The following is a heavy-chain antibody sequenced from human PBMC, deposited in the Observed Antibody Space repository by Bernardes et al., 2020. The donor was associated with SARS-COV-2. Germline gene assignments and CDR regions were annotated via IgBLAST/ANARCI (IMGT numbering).Heavy chain of an antibody. CDR2: ISGSGGST. J-gene: IGHJ6*02. V-gene: IGHV3-23*01. CDR3: AKVPQSYYDILTGSYYYGMDV. Sequence: GGSLRLSCAASGFTFSSYAMSWVRRAPGKGLEWVSAISGSGGSTYYADSVKGRFTISRDNSKNTLYLQMNSLRAEDTAVYYCAKVPQSYYDILTGSYYYGMDVWGQGTTVTVSS. D-gene: IGHD3-9*01. CDR1: GFTFSSYA.